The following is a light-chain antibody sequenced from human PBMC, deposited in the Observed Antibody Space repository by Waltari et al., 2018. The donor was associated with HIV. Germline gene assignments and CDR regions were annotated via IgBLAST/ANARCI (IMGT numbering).Light chain of an antibody. CDR2: SNS. V-gene: IGLV1-44*01. CDR3: ASWDDSLNGLYV. J-gene: IGLJ1*01. CDR1: SPHIERTT. Sequence: SVPTLPPSASATPGSWVTIVRLAHSPHIERTTVNPYLQPPGTAPKLLIYSNSQRPSGVPARFSGSKSGTSASLAISGLQSEDEAHYYCASWDDSLNGLYVFGPGTKVTVL.